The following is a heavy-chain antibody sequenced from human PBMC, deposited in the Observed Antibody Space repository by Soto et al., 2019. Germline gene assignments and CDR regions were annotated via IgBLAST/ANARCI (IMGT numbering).Heavy chain of an antibody. D-gene: IGHD6-13*01. CDR2: IYYSGST. J-gene: IGHJ4*02. Sequence: SETLSLTCTVSGGSISSYYWSWIRQPPGKGLEWIGYIYYSGSTNYNPSLKSRVTISVDTSKNQFSLKLSSVTAADTAVYYCARHAGGAGSSYNDYWGQGTLVTVSS. CDR1: GGSISSYY. CDR3: ARHAGGAGSSYNDY. V-gene: IGHV4-59*08.